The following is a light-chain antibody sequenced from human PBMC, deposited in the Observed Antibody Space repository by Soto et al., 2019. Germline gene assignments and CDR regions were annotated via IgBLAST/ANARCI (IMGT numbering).Light chain of an antibody. CDR1: HRLGDT. V-gene: IGKV3-15*01. CDR2: HTS. Sequence: VVRHSAATLSVSPGERATLSCRARHRLGDTFFWYQHKSGQTPRLLSYHTSTRATGVQTRFSGSRSGAELTLTINSLQSEDLAVYYCQPYNNWPLTFGGGTRWIS. J-gene: IGKJ4*01. CDR3: QPYNNWPLT.